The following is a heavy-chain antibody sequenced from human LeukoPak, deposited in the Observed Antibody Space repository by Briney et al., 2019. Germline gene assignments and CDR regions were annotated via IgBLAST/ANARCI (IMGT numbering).Heavy chain of an antibody. CDR2: IYSGGST. D-gene: IGHD2-15*01. Sequence: GESLRLSCAASGFTVSSNYMSWVRQAPGKGLEWVSVIYSGGSTYYADSVKGRFTISRDNSKNTLYLQMNSLRAEDTAVYYCAGCSGGSCYYYGMDVWGQGTTVTVSS. V-gene: IGHV3-53*01. J-gene: IGHJ6*02. CDR1: GFTVSSNY. CDR3: AGCSGGSCYYYGMDV.